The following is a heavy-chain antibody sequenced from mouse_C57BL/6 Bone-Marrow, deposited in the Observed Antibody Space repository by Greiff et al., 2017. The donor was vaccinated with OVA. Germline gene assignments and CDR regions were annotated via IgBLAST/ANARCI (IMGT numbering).Heavy chain of an antibody. V-gene: IGHV1-64*01. CDR3: ARKDYYGSSWYFDV. J-gene: IGHJ1*03. CDR2: IHPNSGST. D-gene: IGHD1-1*01. CDR1: GYTFTSYW. Sequence: QVQLQQPGAELVKPGASVKLSCKASGYTFTSYWMHWVKQRPGQGLEWIGMIHPNSGSTNYNEKFKSKATLTVDKSSSTAYMQLSSLTSGGSAVYYCARKDYYGSSWYFDVWGTGTTVTVSS.